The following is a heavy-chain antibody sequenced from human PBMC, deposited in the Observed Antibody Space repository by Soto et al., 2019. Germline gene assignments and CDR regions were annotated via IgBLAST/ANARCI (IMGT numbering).Heavy chain of an antibody. V-gene: IGHV3-21*01. J-gene: IGHJ6*02. CDR1: GFTFSSYS. Sequence: EVQLVESGGGLVKPGGSLRLSCAASGFTFSSYSMNWVHQAPGKGLEWVSSISSSSSYIYYADSVKGRFTISRDNAKNSLYLQMNSLRAEDTAVYYCASRRGYSYGRYYYYYGMDVWGQGTTVTVSS. CDR3: ASRRGYSYGRYYYYYGMDV. CDR2: ISSSSSYI. D-gene: IGHD5-18*01.